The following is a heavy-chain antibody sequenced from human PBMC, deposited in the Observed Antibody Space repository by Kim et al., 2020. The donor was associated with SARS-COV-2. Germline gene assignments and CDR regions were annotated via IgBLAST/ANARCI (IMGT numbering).Heavy chain of an antibody. J-gene: IGHJ6*02. Sequence: SETLSLTCTVSGGSISTNIYYWAWIRQPPGKGLEWIGSIYYSGSTYYNPSLRSRVTISVDTSKNQFSLKLSSVTATDTAVYYCATGTTGTTEDHYYAMDVWGQGTTVTVSS. V-gene: IGHV4-39*01. CDR3: ATGTTGTTEDHYYAMDV. CDR1: GGSISTNIYY. CDR2: IYYSGST. D-gene: IGHD1-1*01.